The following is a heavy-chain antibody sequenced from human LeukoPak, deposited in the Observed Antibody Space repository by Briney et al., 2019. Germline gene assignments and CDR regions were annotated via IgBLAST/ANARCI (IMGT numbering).Heavy chain of an antibody. V-gene: IGHV4-61*09. CDR3: ARDLGYSASY. CDR2: FYTSGSA. CDR1: GGSVNVGSDY. J-gene: IGHJ4*02. Sequence: PSETLSLTCTVSGGSVNVGSDYWTWIRQPAGKGLEWIGHFYTSGSAKYNPSLMSRVTISVDTSKNQFSLKLNSVTAADTAVYYCARDLGYSASYWGQGTLVTVSS. D-gene: IGHD3-22*01.